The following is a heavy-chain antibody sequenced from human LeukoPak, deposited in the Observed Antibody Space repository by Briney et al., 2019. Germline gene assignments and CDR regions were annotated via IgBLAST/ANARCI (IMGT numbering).Heavy chain of an antibody. J-gene: IGHJ6*02. Sequence: KTSETLSLTCTVSGGSISSYYWSWIRQPPGKGLEWIGYIHYSGSTNHNPSLKSRVTISVDTSKNQFSLKLSPVTAADTAVYYCARGWFGELSRMDVWGQGTTVTVSS. CDR1: GGSISSYY. V-gene: IGHV4-59*01. D-gene: IGHD3-10*01. CDR2: IHYSGST. CDR3: ARGWFGELSRMDV.